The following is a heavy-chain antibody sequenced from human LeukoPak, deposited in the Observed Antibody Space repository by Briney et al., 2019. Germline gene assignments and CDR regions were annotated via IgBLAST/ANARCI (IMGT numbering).Heavy chain of an antibody. J-gene: IGHJ4*02. V-gene: IGHV3-53*01. Sequence: GGSLRLPCAASGFTVSSNYMSWVRQAPGKGLEWVSVIYSGGSTYYADSVKGRFTISRDNSKNTLYLQMNSLRAEDTAVYYCARVDVEGYYFDYWGQGTLVTVSS. CDR3: ARVDVEGYYFDY. CDR1: GFTVSSNY. CDR2: IYSGGST. D-gene: IGHD3/OR15-3a*01.